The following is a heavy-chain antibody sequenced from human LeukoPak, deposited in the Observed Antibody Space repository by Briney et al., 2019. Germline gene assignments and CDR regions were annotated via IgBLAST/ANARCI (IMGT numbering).Heavy chain of an antibody. J-gene: IGHJ6*02. CDR1: GYTFTSYD. D-gene: IGHD3-22*01. CDR2: MNPNSGNT. Sequence: ASVKVSCKASGYTFTSYDINWVRQATGQGLEWMGWMNPNSGNTGYAQKFQGRVTMTRNTSISTAYMELSSLRSEDTAVYYCARARTYYYDSSGYVYYYYGMDVWGQGTTVTVSS. V-gene: IGHV1-8*01. CDR3: ARARTYYYDSSGYVYYYYGMDV.